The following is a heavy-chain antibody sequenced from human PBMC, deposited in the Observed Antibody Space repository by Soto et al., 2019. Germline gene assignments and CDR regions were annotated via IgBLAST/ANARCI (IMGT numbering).Heavy chain of an antibody. J-gene: IGHJ6*03. CDR2: INHSGST. CDR1: GGSFSGYY. V-gene: IGHV4-34*01. CDR3: ARFGLVVQAVGYYYYYMDV. Sequence: QVQLQQWGAGLLKPSETLSLTCAVYGGSFSGYYWSWIRQPPGKGLEWIGEINHSGSTNYNPSLKSRVTISVDTSKNQFSLKLSSVTAADTAVYYCARFGLVVQAVGYYYYYMDVWGKGTTVTVSS. D-gene: IGHD2-2*01.